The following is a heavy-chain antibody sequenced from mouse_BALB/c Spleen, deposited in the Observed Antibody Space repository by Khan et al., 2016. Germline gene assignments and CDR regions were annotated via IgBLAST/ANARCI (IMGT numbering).Heavy chain of an antibody. J-gene: IGHJ3*01. Sequence: EVKLLESGGGLVHPGGSLKLSCAASGFDFSRYWMSWVRQAPGKGLEWIGEINPDSYTINYTPSLKDKFIFSRDNAKNTLYLQMSNVRSEDTALYYCARAGYYGYRAYWGQGTLVTVSA. CDR1: GFDFSRYW. CDR3: ARAGYYGYRAY. D-gene: IGHD1-1*01. CDR2: INPDSYTI. V-gene: IGHV4-1*02.